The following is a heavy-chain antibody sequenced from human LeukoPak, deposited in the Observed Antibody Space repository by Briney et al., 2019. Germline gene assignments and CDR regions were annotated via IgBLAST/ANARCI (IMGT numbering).Heavy chain of an antibody. D-gene: IGHD5-18*01. CDR1: GFTFSSYS. J-gene: IGHJ3*02. CDR3: ARDSQKYADTAMTI. V-gene: IGHV3-48*01. CDR2: ISSSSSTI. Sequence: SGGSLRLSCAASGFTFSSYSMNWVRQAPGKGLEWVSYISSSSSTIYYADSVKGRFTISRDNAKSSLYLQMNSLRAEDTAVYYCARDSQKYADTAMTIWGQGTMVTVSS.